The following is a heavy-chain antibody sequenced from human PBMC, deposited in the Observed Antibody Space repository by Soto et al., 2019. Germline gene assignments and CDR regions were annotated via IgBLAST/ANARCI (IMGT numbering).Heavy chain of an antibody. J-gene: IGHJ4*02. CDR1: CFTFSSYA. V-gene: IGHV3-30-3*01. CDR3: ERDLLEWELGFGY. Sequence: XGSLTLSFAASCFTFSSYAMHGVGQAPGKGLEWVAVISYDGSNKYYADSVKGRFTISRDNSKHTLYLQMNSLRAEDTAVYYCERDLLEWELGFGYWGQGTLVTVSS. CDR2: ISYDGSNK. D-gene: IGHD1-26*01.